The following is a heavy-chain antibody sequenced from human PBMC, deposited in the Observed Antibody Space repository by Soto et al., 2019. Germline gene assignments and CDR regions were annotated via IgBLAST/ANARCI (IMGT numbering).Heavy chain of an antibody. CDR3: ARLSTH. V-gene: IGHV4-59*12. Sequence: SETLSLTCTVSGGSLTSYYWSWIRQPPGKGLEWIGYIYHSGSTYYNPSLKSRVTISVDRSKNQFSLKLSSVTAADTAVYYCARLSTHWGQGTLVTVSS. CDR1: GGSLTSYY. CDR2: IYHSGST. J-gene: IGHJ4*02.